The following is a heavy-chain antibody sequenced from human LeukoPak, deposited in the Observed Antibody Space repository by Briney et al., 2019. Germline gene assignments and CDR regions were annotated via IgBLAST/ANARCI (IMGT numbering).Heavy chain of an antibody. D-gene: IGHD3-22*01. CDR1: GCTFTSYG. CDR2: IIPILGIA. V-gene: IGHV1-69*04. Sequence: ASVKVSCKASGCTFTSYGISWVRQAPGQGLEWMGRIIPILGIANYAQKFQGRVTITADKSTSTAYMELSSLRSEDTAVYYCAREGGGYCYDSSGSDGWFDPWGQGTLVTVSS. J-gene: IGHJ5*02. CDR3: AREGGGYCYDSSGSDGWFDP.